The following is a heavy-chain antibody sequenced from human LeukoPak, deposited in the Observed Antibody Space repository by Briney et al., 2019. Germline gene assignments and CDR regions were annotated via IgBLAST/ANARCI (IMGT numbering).Heavy chain of an antibody. CDR1: GFTFSSYG. CDR3: ARDHRLWGYQINYFDY. V-gene: IGHV3-23*01. Sequence: GGSLRLSCAASGFTFSSYGMSWVRQAPGKGLEWVSAISGSGGSTYYADSVKGRFTISRDNSKNTLYLQMNSLRAEDTAVYYCARDHRLWGYQINYFDYWGQGILVTVSS. D-gene: IGHD5-12*01. CDR2: ISGSGGST. J-gene: IGHJ4*02.